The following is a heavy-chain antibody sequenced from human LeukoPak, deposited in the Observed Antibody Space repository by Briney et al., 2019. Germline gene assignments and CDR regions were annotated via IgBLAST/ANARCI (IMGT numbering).Heavy chain of an antibody. CDR1: GGSISSYY. CDR3: ARDVPFVWGSYRGNWFDP. J-gene: IGHJ5*02. V-gene: IGHV4-59*01. Sequence: SETLSLTCTVSGGSISSYYWSWIRQPPGKGLEWIGYIYYSGSTNYHPSLKSRVTISVDTSKNQFSLKLSSVTAADTAVYYCARDVPFVWGSYRGNWFDPWGQGTLVTVSS. D-gene: IGHD3-16*02. CDR2: IYYSGST.